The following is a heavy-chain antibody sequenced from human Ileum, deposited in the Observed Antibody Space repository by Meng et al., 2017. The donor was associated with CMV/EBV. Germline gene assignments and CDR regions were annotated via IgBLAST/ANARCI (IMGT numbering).Heavy chain of an antibody. Sequence: GESLKISCVASGFTFGDYYMTWIRQAPGKGLEWISYINSGSIIYYADSVKGRFTVSRDNAKNSLYLQMNSLRAEDTAVYYCARGYSSSWYFDYFDYWGQGTLVTVSS. V-gene: IGHV3-11*04. J-gene: IGHJ4*02. CDR2: INSGSII. CDR3: ARGYSSSWYFDYFDY. CDR1: GFTFGDYY. D-gene: IGHD6-13*01.